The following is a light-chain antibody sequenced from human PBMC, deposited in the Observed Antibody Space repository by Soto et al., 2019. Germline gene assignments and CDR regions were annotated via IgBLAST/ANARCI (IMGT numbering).Light chain of an antibody. V-gene: IGKV3-20*01. CDR1: QSISN. CDR3: LQYGSWYT. Sequence: ENVLTQSPGTLSVSPGERATLSCRASQSISNLAWYPQKPGQAPRLVIYDTSSRATGIPDRFSGSGSGTDFTLTISRLEPEDVAVYYCLQYGSWYTFGQGTKLEIK. J-gene: IGKJ2*01. CDR2: DTS.